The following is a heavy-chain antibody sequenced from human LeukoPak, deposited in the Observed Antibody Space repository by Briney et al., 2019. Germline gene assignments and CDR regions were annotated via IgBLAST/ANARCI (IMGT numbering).Heavy chain of an antibody. CDR3: ARDKDYYDSPEY. Sequence: GASVKVSCTTSGYTFSNYDINWVRQAPGQGLEWMGWISAMNGNTNYAQRFQDRVTMTTDRSTRTAYMELRSLTYDDTAVYYCARDKDYYDSPEYWGQGTLVTVSS. CDR1: GYTFSNYD. CDR2: ISAMNGNT. V-gene: IGHV1-18*01. J-gene: IGHJ4*02. D-gene: IGHD3-22*01.